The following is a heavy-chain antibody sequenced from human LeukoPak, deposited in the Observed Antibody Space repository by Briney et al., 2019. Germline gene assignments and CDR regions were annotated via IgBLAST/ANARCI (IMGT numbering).Heavy chain of an antibody. V-gene: IGHV3-53*01. CDR2: TYSGGVT. CDR3: AREKSRGGDFYGMDV. Sequence: GGSLRLSCAASGFTVSTKYMRWVRQSPVKGLEWVSITYSGGVTYYADSVRGRFTISRDNSKNTMDLQMDSLRADDTAIYYCAREKSRGGDFYGMDVWGQGTTVTVSS. D-gene: IGHD2-15*01. CDR1: GFTVSTKY. J-gene: IGHJ6*02.